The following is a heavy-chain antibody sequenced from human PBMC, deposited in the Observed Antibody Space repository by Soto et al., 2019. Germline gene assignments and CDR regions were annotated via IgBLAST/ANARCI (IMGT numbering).Heavy chain of an antibody. CDR2: IYYSGST. CDR3: ARRITTGSPGFDP. J-gene: IGHJ5*02. D-gene: IGHD1-1*01. V-gene: IGHV4-59*08. CDR1: GGSISSYY. Sequence: SETLSLTCTVSGGSISSYYWSWIRQPPGKGLERIGYIYYSGSTNYHPSLRSRVTISVDTSKNQFSLKLSSVTAADTAVYYCARRITTGSPGFDPWGQGTLVTVPQ.